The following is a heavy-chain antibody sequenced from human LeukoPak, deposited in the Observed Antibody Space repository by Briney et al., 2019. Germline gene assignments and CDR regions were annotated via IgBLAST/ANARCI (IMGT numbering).Heavy chain of an antibody. V-gene: IGHV4-61*02. J-gene: IGHJ5*02. CDR3: ARDWDGVVAP. CDR2: IYTSGST. Sequence: PSQTLSLTCTVSGGSISSGSYYWSWLRQPAGKGLEWIGRIYTSGSTNYNPSLKSRVTISVDTSKNQFSLKLSSVTAADTAVYYCARDWDGVVAPWGQGTLVTVSS. CDR1: GGSISSGSYY. D-gene: IGHD3-22*01.